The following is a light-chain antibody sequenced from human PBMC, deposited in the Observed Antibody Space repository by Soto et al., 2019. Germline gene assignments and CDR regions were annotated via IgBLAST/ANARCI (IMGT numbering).Light chain of an antibody. CDR2: GAS. CDR1: QSVSSSY. Sequence: EIVLTQSPGTLSLSPGERATLSCRASQSVSSSYLAWYQQKPGQAPRLLIYGASSRATGIPDRFSGSGSGTDFTLTISSLQPEDVATYYCQNYNSAPLTFGGGTKVDIK. CDR3: QNYNSAPLT. V-gene: IGKV3-20*01. J-gene: IGKJ4*01.